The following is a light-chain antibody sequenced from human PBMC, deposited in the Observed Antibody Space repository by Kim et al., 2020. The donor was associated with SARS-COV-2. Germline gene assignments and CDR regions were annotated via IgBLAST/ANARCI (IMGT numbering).Light chain of an antibody. CDR2: EVT. J-gene: IGLJ1*01. CDR1: RSHVGRYNR. CDR3: NSYTSTYRYV. Sequence: HPATISSTGTRSHVGRYNRVSWYQQPPGTAPKLLIYEVTNRPSGVPDRFSGSKSGNVASLTISGLRAEDEADYYCNSYTSTYRYVFGSGTKVTVL. V-gene: IGLV2-18*02.